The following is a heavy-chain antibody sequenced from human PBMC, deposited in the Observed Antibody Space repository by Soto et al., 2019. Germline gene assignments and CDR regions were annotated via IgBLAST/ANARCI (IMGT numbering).Heavy chain of an antibody. V-gene: IGHV3-7*01. CDR2: INEDGSED. D-gene: IGHD1-26*01. CDR3: ARIEIGSYDY. J-gene: IGHJ4*02. Sequence: EVKLVESGGGLVQPGGSLRLSCAASGFTFRNYCLGWVRQAPGKGLEWVANINEDGSEDYYVDSVRGRFIISRDNARNSLFLQMNSLRAEDTAIYYCARIEIGSYDYWGQGTLVTVSS. CDR1: GFTFRNYC.